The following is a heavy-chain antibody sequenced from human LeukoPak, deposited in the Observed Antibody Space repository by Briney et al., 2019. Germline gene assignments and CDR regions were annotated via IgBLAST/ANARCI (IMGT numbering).Heavy chain of an antibody. J-gene: IGHJ4*02. Sequence: AAVTVSFKSSGYTFTNYDINWVRQATAQGLEWMGWMNPNSGNTGYAQKFQGRVTITRNTSISTAYMELSSLRPEETAVYCCACALFWGQGTLVTVSS. CDR2: MNPNSGNT. D-gene: IGHD2-21*01. CDR3: ACALF. CDR1: GYTFTNYD. V-gene: IGHV1-8*03.